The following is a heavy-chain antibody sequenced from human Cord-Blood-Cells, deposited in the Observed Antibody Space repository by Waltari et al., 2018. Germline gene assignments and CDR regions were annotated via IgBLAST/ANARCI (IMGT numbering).Heavy chain of an antibody. D-gene: IGHD6-19*01. Sequence: QVQLVQSGAEVKKPGASVKVSCKVSGYTLTELSMHWVRQAPGKGLEWMGGLDPEDGETIHAQKFQGRVTMTEDTTTDTAYMELSSLRSEDTAVYYCATGIFDVAGFDYWGQGTLVTVSS. CDR3: ATGIFDVAGFDY. J-gene: IGHJ4*02. V-gene: IGHV1-24*01. CDR1: GYTLTELS. CDR2: LDPEDGET.